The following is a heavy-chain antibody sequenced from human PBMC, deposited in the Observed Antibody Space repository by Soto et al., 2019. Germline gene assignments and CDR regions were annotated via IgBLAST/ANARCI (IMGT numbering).Heavy chain of an antibody. CDR2: ISWNSGSI. CDR3: AKDKIGYGDYDYYGMDV. V-gene: IGHV3-9*01. CDR1: GFTFDDYA. J-gene: IGHJ6*02. D-gene: IGHD4-17*01. Sequence: VQLVESGGGVVQPGRSLRLSCAASGFTFDDYAMHWVRQAPGKGLEWVSGISWNSGSIGYADSVKGRFTISRDNAKNSLYLQMNSLRAEDTALYYCAKDKIGYGDYDYYGMDVWGQGTTVTVSS.